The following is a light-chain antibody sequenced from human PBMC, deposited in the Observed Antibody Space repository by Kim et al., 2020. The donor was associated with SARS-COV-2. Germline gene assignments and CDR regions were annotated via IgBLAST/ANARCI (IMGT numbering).Light chain of an antibody. V-gene: IGLV1-44*01. CDR1: SSNIGSNT. J-gene: IGLJ3*02. CDR3: ATWDDSLNGRGV. Sequence: QRVTISCSGSSSNIGSNTVNWYQQLPGTAPKLLIYTNDQRPSGVPDRFSGSKSGTSASLAISGLQSEDEADYYCATWDDSLNGRGVFGGGTKLTIL. CDR2: TND.